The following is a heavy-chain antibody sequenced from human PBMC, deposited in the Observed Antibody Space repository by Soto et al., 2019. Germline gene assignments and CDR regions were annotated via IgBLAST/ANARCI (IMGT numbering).Heavy chain of an antibody. CDR1: GGSISSYY. J-gene: IGHJ6*03. CDR2: IYYSGST. Sequence: SETLSLTCTVSGGSISSYYWSWIRQPPGKGLEWIGYIYYSGSTNYNPSLKSRVTISVDTSKNQFSLKLSSVTAADTAVYYCAREGVRDYYYMDVWGKGTTVTVSS. D-gene: IGHD3-22*01. V-gene: IGHV4-59*01. CDR3: AREGVRDYYYMDV.